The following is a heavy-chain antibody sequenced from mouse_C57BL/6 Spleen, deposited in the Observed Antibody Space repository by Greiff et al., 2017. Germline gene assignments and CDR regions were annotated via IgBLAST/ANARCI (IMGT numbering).Heavy chain of an antibody. CDR1: GFTFSSYA. D-gene: IGHD1-1*01. V-gene: IGHV5-4*01. CDR3: GRDQPYNGRSFDY. Sequence: EVMLVESGGGLVKPGGSLKLSCAASGFTFSSYAMSWVRQTPEKRLEWVATISDGGSYTYYPDNVKGRFTISRDNAKNNPDLQMSHLKSEDTAMYYCGRDQPYNGRSFDYWGQGTTLTVSS. CDR2: ISDGGSYT. J-gene: IGHJ2*01.